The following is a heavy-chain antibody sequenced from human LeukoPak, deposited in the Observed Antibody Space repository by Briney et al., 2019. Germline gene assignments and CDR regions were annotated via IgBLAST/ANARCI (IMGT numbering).Heavy chain of an antibody. V-gene: IGHV4-59*01. CDR3: ASLTSNGHYYYGMDV. J-gene: IGHJ6*02. CDR2: IYYSGST. D-gene: IGHD3-16*01. Sequence: SETLSLTCTVSGGSISSYYWSWIRQPPGKGLEWIGYIYYSGSTNYNPSLKSRVTISVDTSKNQFSLKLSSVTAADTAVYYCASLTSNGHYYYGMDVWGQGTTVTVSS. CDR1: GGSISSYY.